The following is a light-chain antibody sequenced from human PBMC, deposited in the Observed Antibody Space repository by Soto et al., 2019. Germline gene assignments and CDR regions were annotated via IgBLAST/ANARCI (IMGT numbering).Light chain of an antibody. J-gene: IGLJ1*01. CDR2: EVN. Sequence: QSVLTQPASVSGSPRQSITISCTGASSDVGGYTYVSWYQQHPGKAPKLMIYEVNNRPSGVSHRFSGSKSGNTASLTISGLPAEDEADYYCSSYTSSSTLYVFGTGTKLTVL. CDR1: SSDVGGYTY. CDR3: SSYTSSSTLYV. V-gene: IGLV2-14*01.